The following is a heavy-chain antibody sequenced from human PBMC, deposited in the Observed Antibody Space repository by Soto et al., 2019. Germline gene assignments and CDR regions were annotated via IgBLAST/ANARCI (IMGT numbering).Heavy chain of an antibody. J-gene: IGHJ4*02. Sequence: SETLSLTCTVSGGAISSSSYYSGWIRKPPGKGLEWNGSIYYSGSTYYNPSLKSRVTLSVDTSKNQFSLKLSSVTAADTAVYYCARQNFMHSSGYYFEYYFDYWGQGTLVTVS. CDR3: ARQNFMHSSGYYFEYYFDY. D-gene: IGHD3-22*01. CDR2: IYYSGST. CDR1: GGAISSSSYY. V-gene: IGHV4-39*01.